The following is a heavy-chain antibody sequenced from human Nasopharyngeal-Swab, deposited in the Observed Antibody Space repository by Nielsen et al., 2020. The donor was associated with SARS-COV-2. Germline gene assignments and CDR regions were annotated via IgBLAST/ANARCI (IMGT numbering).Heavy chain of an antibody. Sequence: SVKVSCKASGGTFSSYAISWVRQAPGQGLEWMGGIIPIFGTANYAQKFQGRVTITADESTSTAYMELSSLRSEDTAEYYCARDQAGGGVLGYWGQGTLVTVSS. CDR1: GGTFSSYA. CDR3: ARDQAGGGVLGY. J-gene: IGHJ4*02. V-gene: IGHV1-69*13. D-gene: IGHD2-8*02. CDR2: IIPIFGTA.